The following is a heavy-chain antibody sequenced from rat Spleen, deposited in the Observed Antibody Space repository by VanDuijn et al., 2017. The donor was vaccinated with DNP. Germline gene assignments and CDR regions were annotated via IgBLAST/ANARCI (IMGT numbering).Heavy chain of an antibody. CDR2: IKKDSSTI. CDR3: ARGPNYGSGPDYFDY. J-gene: IGHJ2*01. V-gene: IGHV4-2*01. CDR1: GFNFNDYW. Sequence: EVKLVESGGGLVQPGGSLKLSCTASGFNFNDYWMDWVRQAPGKGLEWIGEIKKDSSTINYTPSLKDKFTISRDNAQNTLYLQMSKLGSEDTAIYYCARGPNYGSGPDYFDYWGHGVMVTVSS. D-gene: IGHD1-11*01.